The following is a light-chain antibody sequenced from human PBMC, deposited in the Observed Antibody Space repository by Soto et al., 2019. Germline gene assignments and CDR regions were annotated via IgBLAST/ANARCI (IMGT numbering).Light chain of an antibody. CDR2: DAS. V-gene: IGKV1-5*01. CDR3: QQYNKT. CDR1: QSISSW. J-gene: IGKJ1*01. Sequence: DIQMTQSPSTLSASVGDRVTIPCRASQSISSWLAWYQQKPGKAPKLLIYDASSLESGVPSRFSGSGSGTEFTLTISSLQPDDFATYYCQQYNKTFGQGTKVDIK.